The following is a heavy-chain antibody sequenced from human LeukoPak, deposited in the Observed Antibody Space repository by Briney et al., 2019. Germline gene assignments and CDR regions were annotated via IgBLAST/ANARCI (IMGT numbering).Heavy chain of an antibody. Sequence: SETLSLTCTVSGGSISSSSYYWGWIRQPPGKGLEWIGSIYYSGSTYYNPSLKSRVTISVDTSKNQFSLKLSSVTAADTAVYYCARVTTVVTRSYYYYYMDVWGKGTTVTISS. CDR3: ARVTTVVTRSYYYYYMDV. V-gene: IGHV4-39*07. D-gene: IGHD4-23*01. CDR1: GGSISSSSYY. CDR2: IYYSGST. J-gene: IGHJ6*03.